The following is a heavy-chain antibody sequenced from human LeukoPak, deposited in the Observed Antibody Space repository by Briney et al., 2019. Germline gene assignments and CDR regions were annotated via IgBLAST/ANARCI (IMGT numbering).Heavy chain of an antibody. D-gene: IGHD2-2*02. J-gene: IGHJ5*02. V-gene: IGHV4-4*02. CDR2: IYHSGST. Sequence: PSGTLSLTCAVSGGSISSSNWWSWVRQPPGKGLEWIGEIYHSGSTNYNPSLKSRVTISVDKSKNQFSLKLSSVTAADTVVYYCARDSEGCSSTSCYRQGADPWGQGTLVTVSS. CDR1: GGSISSSNW. CDR3: ARDSEGCSSTSCYRQGADP.